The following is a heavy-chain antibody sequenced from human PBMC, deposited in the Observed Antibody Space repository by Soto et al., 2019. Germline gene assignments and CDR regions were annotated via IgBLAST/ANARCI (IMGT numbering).Heavy chain of an antibody. D-gene: IGHD6-19*01. CDR3: ARHSSGWYSAYNWFDP. CDR1: GGSISSSSYY. Sequence: VKTSETLSLTCTFSGGSISSSSYYWGWIRQPPGKGLEWIGSIYYSGSTYYNPSLKSRVTISVDTSKNQFSLKLSSVTAADTAVYYCARHSSGWYSAYNWFDPWGQGTLVTVPS. CDR2: IYYSGST. J-gene: IGHJ5*02. V-gene: IGHV4-39*01.